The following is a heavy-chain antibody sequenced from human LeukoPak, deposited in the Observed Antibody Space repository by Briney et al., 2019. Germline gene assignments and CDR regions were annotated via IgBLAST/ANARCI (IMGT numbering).Heavy chain of an antibody. Sequence: GGSLRLSCAASGFTFSSYGMSWVRQAPGKGLKWVSDISASGGGTYYADSVKGRFTISRDNSKKTLHLQMNSLRAEDTAIYYCAKASSAGDSSSWNYWGQGILVTVSP. J-gene: IGHJ4*02. CDR2: ISASGGGT. CDR3: AKASSAGDSSSWNY. V-gene: IGHV3-23*01. CDR1: GFTFSSYG. D-gene: IGHD6-13*01.